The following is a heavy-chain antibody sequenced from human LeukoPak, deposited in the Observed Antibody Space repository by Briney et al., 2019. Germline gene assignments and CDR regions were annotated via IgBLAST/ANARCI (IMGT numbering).Heavy chain of an antibody. Sequence: SETLSLTCTVSGYSISSGYYWGWIRQPPGKGLEWIGSIYHSGSTYYNPSLKSRVTMSLDTSKNQFSLKLSSVTAADTAVYYCARGFDYEGVDPWGQGTLVTVSS. CDR2: IYHSGST. D-gene: IGHD4-17*01. CDR1: GYSISSGYY. J-gene: IGHJ5*02. CDR3: ARGFDYEGVDP. V-gene: IGHV4-38-2*02.